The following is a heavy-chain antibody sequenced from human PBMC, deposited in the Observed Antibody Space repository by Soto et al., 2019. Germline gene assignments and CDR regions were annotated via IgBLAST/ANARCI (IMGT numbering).Heavy chain of an antibody. CDR1: GYTFTSYG. J-gene: IGHJ3*02. D-gene: IGHD1-7*01. CDR2: ISAYNGNT. V-gene: IGHV1-18*01. CDR3: ARVPRSYNWSYGDAFDI. Sequence: GASVKVSCKASGYTFTSYGISWVRQAPGQGLEWMGWISAYNGNTNYAQKLQGRVTMTTDTSTSTAYMELRSLRSDDTAVYYCARVPRSYNWSYGDAFDIWGQGTMVTVSS.